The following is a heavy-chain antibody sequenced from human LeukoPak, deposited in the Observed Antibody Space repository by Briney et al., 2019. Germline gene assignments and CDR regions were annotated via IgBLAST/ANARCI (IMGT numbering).Heavy chain of an antibody. D-gene: IGHD5-18*01. CDR3: ARADWDTAMIDY. Sequence: GGSLRLSCAASGFTFSSYSMNWIRQAPGKGLEWVSSISSSSSYIYYADSVKGRFTISRDNAKNSLYLQMNSLRAEDTAVYYCARADWDTAMIDYWGQGTLVTVSS. CDR1: GFTFSSYS. CDR2: ISSSSSYI. J-gene: IGHJ4*02. V-gene: IGHV3-21*01.